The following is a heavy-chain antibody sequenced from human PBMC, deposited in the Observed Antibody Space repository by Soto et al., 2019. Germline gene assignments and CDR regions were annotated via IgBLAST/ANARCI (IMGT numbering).Heavy chain of an antibody. CDR2: IWNDGSHQ. Sequence: PGGSLRLSCAASGFTFSIYGMHWVRQAPGKGLEWVAVIWNDGSHQIYADSVKGRFTISRDNSKNTLYLQMSTLRAEDTALYYCATDKGAAPFDYWGQGTLVTVSS. CDR1: GFTFSIYG. D-gene: IGHD6-13*01. V-gene: IGHV3-33*01. CDR3: ATDKGAAPFDY. J-gene: IGHJ4*02.